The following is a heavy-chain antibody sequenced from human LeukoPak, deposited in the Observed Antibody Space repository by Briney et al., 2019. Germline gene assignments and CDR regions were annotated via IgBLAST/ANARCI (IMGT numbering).Heavy chain of an antibody. D-gene: IGHD1-26*01. J-gene: IGHJ4*02. CDR1: GFMFTRYA. CDR3: ARAGSIRFDY. Sequence: GGSLRLSCAASGFMFTRYAMYWVRQASGKGLEWVAFIQYDGSDKYYADSVKGRFTISRDNSKNTLYLQMNSLRAEDTAVYYCARAGSIRFDYWGQGTLVTVSS. CDR2: IQYDGSDK. V-gene: IGHV3-30*02.